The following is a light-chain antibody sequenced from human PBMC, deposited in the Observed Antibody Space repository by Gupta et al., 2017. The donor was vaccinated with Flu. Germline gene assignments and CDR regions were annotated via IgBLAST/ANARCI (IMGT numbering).Light chain of an antibody. V-gene: IGKV1-9*01. CDR1: HGINSY. Sequence: GDRVTITCRASHGINSYLAWYQQKPGKAPKLLIYAASTLQSEVPPRFSGSGSGTEFTLTISSLQPEDFATYYCQQLKSYPYTFGQGTKLEIK. CDR2: AAS. CDR3: QQLKSYPYT. J-gene: IGKJ2*01.